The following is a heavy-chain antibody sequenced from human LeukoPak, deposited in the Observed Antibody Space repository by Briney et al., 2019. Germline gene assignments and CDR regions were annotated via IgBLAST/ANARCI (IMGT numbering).Heavy chain of an antibody. CDR3: AREIMAVTAGADALDI. CDR2: IGTIGDT. Sequence: GGSLRLSCAASGFIFSSYDMHWVRQAAGKGLEWVSAIGTIGDTYYADSVKGRFTISREDAKNSLYLQMNSLRAGDTAIYYCAREIMAVTAGADALDIWGQGTMVTVSS. D-gene: IGHD2-21*02. CDR1: GFIFSSYD. J-gene: IGHJ3*02. V-gene: IGHV3-13*01.